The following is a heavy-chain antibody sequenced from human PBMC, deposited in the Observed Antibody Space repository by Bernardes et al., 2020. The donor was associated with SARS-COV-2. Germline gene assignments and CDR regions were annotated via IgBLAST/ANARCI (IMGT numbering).Heavy chain of an antibody. J-gene: IGHJ4*02. CDR2: INSDGSSR. V-gene: IGHV3-74*01. Sequence: GGSLRLSCAVSGFTFSSYWMHWARQAPGKGLVWVSRINSDGSSRNYADSVKGRFTISRDNAKNTLYLEINSLRGEDTAVYYCVRGADSGYASDNWGQGTLVTVSS. CDR1: GFTFSSYW. CDR3: VRGADSGYASDN. D-gene: IGHD5-12*01.